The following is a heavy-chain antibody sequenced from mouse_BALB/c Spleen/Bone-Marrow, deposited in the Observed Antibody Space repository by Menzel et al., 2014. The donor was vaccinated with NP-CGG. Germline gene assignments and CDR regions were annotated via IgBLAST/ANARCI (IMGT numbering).Heavy chain of an antibody. Sequence: VQLQQSGAELVKPGASVKLSCTASGFNIKDTYIHWVKRRPEQGLEWIGRIDPENGNIKYDPKFQVKATITADTSSNTAYLQLSSLTSEDTAVYYCTRRGFDFWGQGTTLTVFS. CDR3: TRRGFDF. J-gene: IGHJ2*01. CDR2: IDPENGNI. CDR1: GFNIKDTY. V-gene: IGHV14-3*02.